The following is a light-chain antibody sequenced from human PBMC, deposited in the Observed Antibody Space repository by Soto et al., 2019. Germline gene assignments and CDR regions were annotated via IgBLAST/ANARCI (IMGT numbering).Light chain of an antibody. Sequence: EIVMTQSPATLSVSPGERATLSCRASQSVNRNYLAWYKQKPGQAPRLLIYGISKRATDIPDRFSGSGSGPEFSRTIRSLPPEGFETYYCRHHVKWPITFGQGTRLEIK. J-gene: IGKJ5*01. CDR2: GIS. CDR3: RHHVKWPIT. CDR1: QSVNRN. V-gene: IGKV3D-15*01.